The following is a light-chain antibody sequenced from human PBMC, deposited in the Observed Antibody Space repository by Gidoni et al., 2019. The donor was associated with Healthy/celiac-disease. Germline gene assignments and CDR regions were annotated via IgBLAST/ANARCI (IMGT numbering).Light chain of an antibody. Sequence: TQSPGTLSLSPGERATLSCRASQSVSSSYLAWYQQKPGQAPRLLIYGASSRATGIPDRFSGSGSGTDFTLTIRRLEAEDFAVYYCQQYGSPFGGGTKVEIK. CDR3: QQYGSP. V-gene: IGKV3-20*01. CDR1: QSVSSSY. CDR2: GAS. J-gene: IGKJ4*01.